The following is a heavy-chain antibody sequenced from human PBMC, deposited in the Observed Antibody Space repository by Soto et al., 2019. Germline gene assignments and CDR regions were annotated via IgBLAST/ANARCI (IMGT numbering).Heavy chain of an antibody. Sequence: QVQLVESGGGVVQPGRSLRLSCAASGFTFSSYGMHWVRQAPGKGLEWVAVIWYDGSNKYYADSVKGRFTISRDNSKNTLYLQMNSLRADDTAVYYCARDREDGSGSYFYWGQGTLVTVSS. V-gene: IGHV3-33*01. CDR2: IWYDGSNK. J-gene: IGHJ4*02. D-gene: IGHD3-10*01. CDR3: ARDREDGSGSYFY. CDR1: GFTFSSYG.